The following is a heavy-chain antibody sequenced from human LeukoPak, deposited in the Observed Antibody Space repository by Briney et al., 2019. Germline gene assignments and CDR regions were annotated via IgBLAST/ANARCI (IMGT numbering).Heavy chain of an antibody. Sequence: GGSLRLSCAVSGITVRTNYMSWVRQAPGKGLEWVSVIYSGGNTYYADFVKGRFTISRDNFKKTLYLQMNSLRAEDTAVYYCARARGPSGSYYYFDYWGQGTLVTVSS. CDR3: ARARGPSGSYYYFDY. D-gene: IGHD1-26*01. J-gene: IGHJ4*02. CDR2: IYSGGNT. CDR1: GITVRTNY. V-gene: IGHV3-66*01.